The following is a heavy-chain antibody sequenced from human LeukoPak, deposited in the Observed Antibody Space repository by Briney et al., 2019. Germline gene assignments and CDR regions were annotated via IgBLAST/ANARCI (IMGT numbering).Heavy chain of an antibody. V-gene: IGHV1-2*02. D-gene: IGHD4-17*01. CDR2: ISPNSGDT. CDR3: VRALSTVATWLYL. Sequence: ASVKVSCKASGYTFTGYLMHWVRQAPGQGLEWMGWISPNSGDTKYAQKFQGRVTMTRDTSISTAYMELSSLRSDDTAVYHCVRALSTVATWLYLWGRGTLVTVSS. CDR1: GYTFTGYL. J-gene: IGHJ2*01.